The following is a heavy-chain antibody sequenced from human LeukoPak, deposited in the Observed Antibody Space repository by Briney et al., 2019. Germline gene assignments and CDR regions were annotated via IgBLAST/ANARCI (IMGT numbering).Heavy chain of an antibody. V-gene: IGHV3-53*01. D-gene: IGHD4-23*01. Sequence: GGSLRLSCAASGFTVSSNYMSWVSQAPGKGLEWVSVIYSGGSTYYADAVKGRFAISRDNSKNTLYLQMNSLRPEDTAVYYCARETTVVPREGYFDLWGRGTLVTVSS. J-gene: IGHJ2*01. CDR3: ARETTVVPREGYFDL. CDR2: IYSGGST. CDR1: GFTVSSNY.